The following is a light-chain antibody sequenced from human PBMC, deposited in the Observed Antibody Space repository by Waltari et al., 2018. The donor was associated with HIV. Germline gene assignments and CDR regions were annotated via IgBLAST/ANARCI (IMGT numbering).Light chain of an antibody. CDR3: QQYGSSPYT. CDR2: AAL. J-gene: IGKJ2*01. V-gene: IGKV3-20*01. Sequence: EFVLTQSPGTLSLSPGEGATLSCRASQSVSSNYLAWYQQKPGQAPRLLIYAALNRATGIPDRFSGSGSGTDFTLTISRLEPQDFVVYYCQQYGSSPYTFGQGTKLEIK. CDR1: QSVSSNY.